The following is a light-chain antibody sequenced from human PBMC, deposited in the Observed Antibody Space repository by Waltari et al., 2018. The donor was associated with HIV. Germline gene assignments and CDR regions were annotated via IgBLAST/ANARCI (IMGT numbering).Light chain of an antibody. Sequence: QFALTQPASVSGSPGQSITISCTGTSSDVGGYNYVPWYQQHPGKAPKLMIYDVSNRPSGVSNRFSGSKSGNTASLTISGLQAEDEADYYCSSYRSSSTWVFGGGTKLTVL. CDR3: SSYRSSSTWV. CDR2: DVS. CDR1: SSDVGGYNY. J-gene: IGLJ3*02. V-gene: IGLV2-14*03.